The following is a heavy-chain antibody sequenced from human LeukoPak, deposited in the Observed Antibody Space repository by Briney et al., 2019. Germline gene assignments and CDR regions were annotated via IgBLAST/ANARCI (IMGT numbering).Heavy chain of an antibody. CDR1: GFTFGDYA. D-gene: IGHD7-27*01. V-gene: IGHV3-23*03. Sequence: GGSLRLSCTASGFTFGDYAMSWFRQAPGKGLEWVSVIYSGGSTYYGDSVKGRFTISRDNSKNTLYLQMNSPRAEDTAAYYCAKDGNWARFENWGQGTLVTVSS. J-gene: IGHJ4*02. CDR3: AKDGNWARFEN. CDR2: IYSGGST.